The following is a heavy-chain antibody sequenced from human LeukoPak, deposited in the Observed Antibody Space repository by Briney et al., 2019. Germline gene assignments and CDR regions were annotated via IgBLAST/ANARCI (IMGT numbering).Heavy chain of an antibody. Sequence: ASVKVSCKASGYTFTGYYMHWVRQAPGQGLEWMGWINPNSGGTNYAQKFQGRVTVTRDTSISTAYMELSRLRSDDTAVYYCARGGSSQQLVRFDYWGQGTLVTVSS. CDR1: GYTFTGYY. J-gene: IGHJ4*02. CDR2: INPNSGGT. V-gene: IGHV1-2*02. CDR3: ARGGSSQQLVRFDY. D-gene: IGHD6-13*01.